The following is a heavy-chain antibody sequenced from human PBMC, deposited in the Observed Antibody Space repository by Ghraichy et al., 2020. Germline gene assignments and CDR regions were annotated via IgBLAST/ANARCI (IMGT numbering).Heavy chain of an antibody. CDR3: ARRSPGYYFDY. J-gene: IGHJ4*02. CDR1: GGSISNYY. V-gene: IGHV4-4*09. D-gene: IGHD3-22*01. Sequence: SQTLSLTCTVSGGSISNYYWSWIRQPPGKGLEWIGYIYTSGSTHYNPSLKSRVSMSLDTSKNQFSLRLSSVTAADTAVYYCARRSPGYYFDYWGQGTLVTVSS. CDR2: IYTSGST.